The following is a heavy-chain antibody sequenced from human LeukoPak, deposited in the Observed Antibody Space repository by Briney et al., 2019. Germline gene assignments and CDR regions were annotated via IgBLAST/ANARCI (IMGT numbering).Heavy chain of an antibody. V-gene: IGHV3-30-3*01. J-gene: IGHJ4*02. CDR3: ARGKRGSSSGNYFDY. Sequence: GGPLRLSCAASGFTFSSYAMHWVRQAPGKGLEWVAVISYDGSNKYYADSVKGRFTISRDNSKNTLYLQMNSLRAEDTAVYYCARGKRGSSSGNYFDYWGQGTLVTVSS. CDR2: ISYDGSNK. D-gene: IGHD6-6*01. CDR1: GFTFSSYA.